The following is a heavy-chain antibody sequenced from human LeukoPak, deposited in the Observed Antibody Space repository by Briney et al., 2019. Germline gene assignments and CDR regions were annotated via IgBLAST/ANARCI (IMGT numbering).Heavy chain of an antibody. J-gene: IGHJ4*02. Sequence: GGSLRLSCAASGFTFSDYYMSWIRHAPGKGLEWVSYISSSRSDTKYADSVKGRFTISRDNAKNSLYLQMNSLRAEDTAVYYCARDRLWEVGATPYFAYWGQGTLVTVSS. CDR1: GFTFSDYY. V-gene: IGHV3-11*05. CDR3: ARDRLWEVGATPYFAY. CDR2: ISSSRSDT. D-gene: IGHD1-26*01.